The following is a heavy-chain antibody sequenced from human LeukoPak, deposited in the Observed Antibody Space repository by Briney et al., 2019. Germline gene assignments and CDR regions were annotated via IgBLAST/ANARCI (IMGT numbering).Heavy chain of an antibody. CDR3: AICLSSRPFYFDY. D-gene: IGHD3-16*01. CDR1: GGSITSSNYD. J-gene: IGHJ4*02. Sequence: PSETLSLTCTVSGGSITSSNYDWGRLRQPPGKGLECIRTIYYNGCTYYNPTLKSRVTISLDTSQNQFTLNLSSVTAAAAAFYSCAICLSSRPFYFDYWGQGTLVGVSS. V-gene: IGHV4-39*06. CDR2: IYYNGCT.